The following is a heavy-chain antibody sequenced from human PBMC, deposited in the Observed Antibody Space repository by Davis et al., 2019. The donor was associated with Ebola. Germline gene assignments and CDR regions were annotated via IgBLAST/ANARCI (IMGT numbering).Heavy chain of an antibody. D-gene: IGHD6-13*01. CDR3: ARDQAAGRYYYYYGMDV. CDR2: IIPILGIA. V-gene: IGHV1-69*04. Sequence: SVKVSCKASGGTFSSYAISWVRQAPGQGLEWMGRIIPILGIANYAQKFQGRVTITADKSTSTAYMELSSLRSEDTAVYYCARDQAAGRYYYYYGMDVWGQGTTVTVSS. CDR1: GGTFSSYA. J-gene: IGHJ6*02.